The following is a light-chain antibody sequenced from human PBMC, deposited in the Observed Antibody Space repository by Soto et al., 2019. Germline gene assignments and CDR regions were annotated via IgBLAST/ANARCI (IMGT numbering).Light chain of an antibody. J-gene: IGKJ1*01. Sequence: DIQLTQSPPTLSASVGDRVTNTCRASQSIRYYLAWYQQMPGKAPKLLIYGASSLQSGVPSRFSGSGSGTEFTLTISSLQPDDFATYFCQHHNSYSQTFGQGNKVEIQ. CDR2: GAS. V-gene: IGKV1-5*01. CDR3: QHHNSYSQT. CDR1: QSIRYY.